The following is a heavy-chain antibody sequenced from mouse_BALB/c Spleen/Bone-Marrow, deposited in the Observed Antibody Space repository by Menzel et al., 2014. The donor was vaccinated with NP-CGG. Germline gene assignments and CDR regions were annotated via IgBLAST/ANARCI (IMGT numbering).Heavy chain of an antibody. CDR1: GYTFTSYW. CDR3: ARWLLYY. CDR2: INPSNGRT. V-gene: IGHV1S81*02. D-gene: IGHD2-12*01. J-gene: IGHJ2*01. Sequence: AQLQQSGAELVKPGASVKLSCKASGYTFTSYWMHWVKQRPGQGLEWIGEINPSNGRTNYSEKFKTKATLTVDKSSSTAYMQLSSLTSEDSAVYYCARWLLYYWGQGTTLTVSS.